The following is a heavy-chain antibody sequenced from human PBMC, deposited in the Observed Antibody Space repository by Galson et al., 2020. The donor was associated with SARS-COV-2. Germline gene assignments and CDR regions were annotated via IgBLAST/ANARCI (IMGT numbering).Heavy chain of an antibody. D-gene: IGHD3-16*01. CDR1: GGSINNGAYY. Sequence: SETLSLTCTVSGGSINNGAYYWNWIRQHPGKGLEWIGYFYYTGSTFYNPSLKSLVSISVDTSKNQFSLKLSSVTAADTAVYYCARGGDGGERYIDLWGRGTLVTVAS. J-gene: IGHJ2*01. CDR3: ARGGDGGERYIDL. CDR2: FYYTGST. V-gene: IGHV4-31*01.